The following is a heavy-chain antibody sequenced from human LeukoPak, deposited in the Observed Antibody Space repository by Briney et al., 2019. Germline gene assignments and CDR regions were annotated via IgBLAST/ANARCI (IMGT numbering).Heavy chain of an antibody. V-gene: IGHV4-59*01. Sequence: SETLSLTCTVSGGSISSYYWSWVRQPAVKGLEWIAYIYYSGSTNYNPSLKSRVTISVDTSQNQFSLKFTSLTRPGADVYYCVRERITMVRSAQGFDMGGEATMLPVSS. CDR1: GGSISSYY. CDR3: VRERITMVRSAQGFDM. D-gene: IGHD3-10*01. CDR2: IYYSGST. J-gene: IGHJ3*02.